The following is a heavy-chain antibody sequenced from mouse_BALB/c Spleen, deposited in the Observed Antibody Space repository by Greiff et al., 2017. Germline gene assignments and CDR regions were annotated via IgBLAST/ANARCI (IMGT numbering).Heavy chain of an antibody. CDR3: ARWGYYGSSSMDY. V-gene: IGHV5-17*02. Sequence: EVQRVESGGGLVQPGGSRKLSCAASGFTFSSFGMHWVRQAPEKGLEWVAYISSGRSTIYYADTVKGRFTISRDNPKNTLFLQMTSLRSEDTAMYYCARWGYYGSSSMDYWGQGTSVTVSS. CDR1: GFTFSSFG. J-gene: IGHJ4*01. D-gene: IGHD1-1*01. CDR2: ISSGRSTI.